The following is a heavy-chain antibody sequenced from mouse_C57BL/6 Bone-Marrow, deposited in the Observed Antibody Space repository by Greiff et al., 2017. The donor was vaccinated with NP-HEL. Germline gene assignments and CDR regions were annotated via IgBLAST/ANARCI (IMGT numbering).Heavy chain of an antibody. CDR2: INPSTGGT. V-gene: IGHV1-42*01. Sequence: VQLQQSGPELVKPGASVKISCKASGYSFTGYYMNWVKQSPEKSLEWIGEINPSTGGTTYNQKFKAKATLTVDKSSSTAYMQLQSLTSEDSAVYYCAREEGGVFFAYWGQGTLVTVSA. CDR1: GYSFTGYY. CDR3: AREEGGVFFAY. J-gene: IGHJ3*01. D-gene: IGHD1-1*02.